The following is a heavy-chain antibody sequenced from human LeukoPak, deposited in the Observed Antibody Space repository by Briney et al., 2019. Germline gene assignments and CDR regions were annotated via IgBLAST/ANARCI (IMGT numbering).Heavy chain of an antibody. CDR3: AREGSSGYSSVFDY. CDR1: GVSISSGGYY. J-gene: IGHJ4*02. Sequence: SQTLSLTCTVSGVSISSGGYYWSWIRQPPGKGLEWIGYIYYSGSTYYNPSLKSRVTISVDTSKNQFSLKLSSVTAADTAVYYCAREGSSGYSSVFDYWGQGTLVTVSS. V-gene: IGHV4-30-4*08. CDR2: IYYSGST. D-gene: IGHD3-22*01.